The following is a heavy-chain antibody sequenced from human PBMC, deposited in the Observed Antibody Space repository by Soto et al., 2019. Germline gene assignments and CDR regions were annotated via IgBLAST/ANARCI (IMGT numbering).Heavy chain of an antibody. J-gene: IGHJ3*02. D-gene: IGHD2-15*01. CDR1: GYNFGTYW. Sequence: GESLKISCKVSGYNFGTYWTTWVRQVPGKGLEWMGRIDPRDSYVNYSPSFRGHVTLSVDKSTNTASLQWNTLKASDTAIYYCARQGSAGWPLAIWGQGTMATVSS. CDR3: ARQGSAGWPLAI. V-gene: IGHV5-10-1*01. CDR2: IDPRDSYV.